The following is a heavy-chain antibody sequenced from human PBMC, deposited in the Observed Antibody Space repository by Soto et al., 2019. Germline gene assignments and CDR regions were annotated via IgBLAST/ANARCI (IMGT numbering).Heavy chain of an antibody. J-gene: IGHJ4*02. CDR1: GFSFSSYA. Sequence: DVQLLESGGGLVRPGGSLRLSCAASGFSFSSYAMSWFRQAPGKRLEWVSTISVSGPTTYYADSVKGRFTISRDNSKDTLYLQMNSLRAEDTALYYCAKAVWAYYYFDFWGQGTLVTVSS. CDR2: ISVSGPTT. D-gene: IGHD2-21*01. V-gene: IGHV3-23*01. CDR3: AKAVWAYYYFDF.